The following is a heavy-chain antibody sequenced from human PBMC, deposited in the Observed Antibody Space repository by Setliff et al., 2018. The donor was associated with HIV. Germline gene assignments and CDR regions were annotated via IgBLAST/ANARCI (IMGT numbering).Heavy chain of an antibody. CDR3: AAFDSGRDV. J-gene: IGHJ3*01. CDR2: IYHSGNT. Sequence: SETLSLTCTVSGDSISSDFYWGWIRQPPGKGLEWIGSIYHSGNTYYMPSLQSRVTISVDMSKNQFSLKLNSVTAADTGVYYCAAFDSGRDVWGQGTMVTVSS. CDR1: GDSISSDFY. D-gene: IGHD6-19*01. V-gene: IGHV4-38-2*02.